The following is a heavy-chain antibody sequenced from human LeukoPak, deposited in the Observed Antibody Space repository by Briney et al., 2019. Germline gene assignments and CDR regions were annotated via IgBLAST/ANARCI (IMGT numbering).Heavy chain of an antibody. V-gene: IGHV3-23*01. CDR1: GFTFNIYA. D-gene: IGHD1-26*01. Sequence: GGSLRLSCEGSGFTFNIYAMTWVRQAPGKGLEWVSAISTSGGRTYYADSVKGRFTISRDNSKNTLYLQMNSLRAEDTAVYYCAKAGSYYYYYGMGVWGQGTTVTVSS. J-gene: IGHJ6*02. CDR3: AKAGSYYYYYGMGV. CDR2: ISTSGGRT.